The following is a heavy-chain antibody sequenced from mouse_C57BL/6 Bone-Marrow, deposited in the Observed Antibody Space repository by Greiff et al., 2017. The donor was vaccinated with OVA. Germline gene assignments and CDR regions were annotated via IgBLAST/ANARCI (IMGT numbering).Heavy chain of an antibody. CDR1: GFSLSTSGMG. J-gene: IGHJ1*03. V-gene: IGHV8-12*01. CDR3: ARRVIYYYGSSCGYWYFDV. Sequence: QVTLKESGPGILQSSQTLSLTCSFSGFSLSTSGMGVSWIRQPSGKGLEWLAHIYWDDDKRYNPSLKSRLTISKDTSRNQVFLKITSVDTADTATYYCARRVIYYYGSSCGYWYFDVWGTGTTVTVSS. CDR2: IYWDDDK. D-gene: IGHD1-1*01.